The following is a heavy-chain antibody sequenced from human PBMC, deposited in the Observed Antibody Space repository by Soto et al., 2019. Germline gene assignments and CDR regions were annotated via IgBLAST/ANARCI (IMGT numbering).Heavy chain of an antibody. CDR2: MDSGGTTI. CDR3: ATAGYYRFDF. Sequence: EVQLVESGGGLVQPGGSLRLSCAASGFTFSTYWMHWVRQAPGEGLVWVSRMDSGGTTIYYADAVKGRFTISRDNAKNTMYLQMDSLRAEDKAVYYCATAGYYRFDFWGQGTLVTVSS. J-gene: IGHJ4*02. CDR1: GFTFSTYW. D-gene: IGHD3-10*01. V-gene: IGHV3-74*01.